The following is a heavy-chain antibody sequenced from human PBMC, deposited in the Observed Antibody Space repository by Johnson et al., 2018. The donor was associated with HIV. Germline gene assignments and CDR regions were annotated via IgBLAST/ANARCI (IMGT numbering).Heavy chain of an antibody. CDR2: ISYDGSNK. CDR3: ARDKGTNFSGWYRESDAFDI. D-gene: IGHD6-19*01. CDR1: GFTFSSYA. V-gene: IGHV3-30*04. Sequence: QVQLVESGGGVVQPGRSLRPSCAASGFTFSSYAMHWVRQAPGKGLEWVAVISYDGSNKYQADSVKGRFTISRDNSKNTLYLQMNSLRAEDTAVYYCARDKGTNFSGWYRESDAFDIWGQGTMVTVSS. J-gene: IGHJ3*02.